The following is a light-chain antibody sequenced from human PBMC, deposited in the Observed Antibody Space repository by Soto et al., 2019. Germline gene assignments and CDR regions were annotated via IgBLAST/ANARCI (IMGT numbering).Light chain of an antibody. CDR3: QHYYSTPLYT. CDR2: WAS. Sequence: DIVMTQSPDSLAVSLGERATINCKSSQSVLYSSNNKNYLAWYQQKPGQPPKLLIYWASTRESGVPDRFSGSGSGTDFTLTISSLQAEDVAVYYCQHYYSTPLYTFGPGTKLEIK. CDR1: QSVLYSSNNKNY. J-gene: IGKJ2*01. V-gene: IGKV4-1*01.